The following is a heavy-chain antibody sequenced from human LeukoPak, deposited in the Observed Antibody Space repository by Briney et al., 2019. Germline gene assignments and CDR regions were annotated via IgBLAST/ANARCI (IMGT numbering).Heavy chain of an antibody. V-gene: IGHV4-4*09. J-gene: IGHJ5*02. CDR2: IYTSGST. CDR3: ARRGSNWFDP. CDR1: GGSISSYY. Sequence: SETLCLTCTVSGGSISSYYWSWIRQPPGKGLEWIGYIYTSGSTNYNPSLKSRVTISVDTSKNQFSLKLSSVTAADTAVYYCARRGSNWFDPWGQGTLVTVSS. D-gene: IGHD3-10*01.